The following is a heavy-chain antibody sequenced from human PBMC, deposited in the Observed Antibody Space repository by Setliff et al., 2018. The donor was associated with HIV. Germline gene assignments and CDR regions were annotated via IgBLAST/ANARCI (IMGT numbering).Heavy chain of an antibody. CDR1: GDSIGTYS. CDR3: AKRAVQDGTVTSSNWFES. J-gene: IGHJ5*01. Sequence: SETLSLTCAVSGDSIGTYSWHWLRQPPGKGLEWIGYIYGSGSTGYNPSLTSRVTMSTDTPNNRFALKLTSVTAADKAVYYCAKRAVQDGTVTSSNWFESWGQGTLVTVSS. V-gene: IGHV4-4*09. D-gene: IGHD2-2*01. CDR2: IYGSGST.